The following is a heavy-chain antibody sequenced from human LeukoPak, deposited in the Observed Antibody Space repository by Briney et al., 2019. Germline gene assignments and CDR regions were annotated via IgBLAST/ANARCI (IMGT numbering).Heavy chain of an antibody. J-gene: IGHJ4*02. CDR3: ARAKYYYGSQTIDY. V-gene: IGHV3-21*04. CDR2: ISSSSSYI. Sequence: GGSLRLSCAASGFTFSSYNMNWLRQAPGKGLEWVSSISSSSSYIYYADSVKGRFTISRDNAKNSLYLQMNSLRAEDTAVYYCARAKYYYGSQTIDYWGQGTLVTVSS. D-gene: IGHD3-10*01. CDR1: GFTFSSYN.